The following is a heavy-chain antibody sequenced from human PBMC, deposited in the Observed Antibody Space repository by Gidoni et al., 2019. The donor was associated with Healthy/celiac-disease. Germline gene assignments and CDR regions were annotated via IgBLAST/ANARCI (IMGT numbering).Heavy chain of an antibody. J-gene: IGHJ6*02. CDR3: GRANPAYYCYGMDV. CDR2: ISSSGSTI. V-gene: IGHV3-48*03. CDR1: GFTFSSYE. Sequence: STGGLVQPGGSLRLSCAASGFTFSSYEMNWVRQAPGKGLEWVSYISSSGSTIYYADSVKGRCTISRDNAKNSLHLQMNSLRAEDTAVYYCGRANPAYYCYGMDVWGQGTTVTVSS. D-gene: IGHD7-27*01.